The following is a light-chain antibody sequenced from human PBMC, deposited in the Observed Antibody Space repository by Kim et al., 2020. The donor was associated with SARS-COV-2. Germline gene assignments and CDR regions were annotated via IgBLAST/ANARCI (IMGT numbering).Light chain of an antibody. J-gene: IGLJ3*02. CDR1: NIGSKS. Sequence: PGKTARITCAGNNIGSKSVPWYQPKPGQATVLVIYYDSDRPAGIPERFSGSNSGNTATLTIRRVEAGDEADYYCQVWDSSSDHRVFGGGTQRTV. CDR2: YDS. CDR3: QVWDSSSDHRV. V-gene: IGLV3-21*04.